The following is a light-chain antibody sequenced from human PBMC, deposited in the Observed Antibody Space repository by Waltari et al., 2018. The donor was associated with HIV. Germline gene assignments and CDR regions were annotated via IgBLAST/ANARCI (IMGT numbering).Light chain of an antibody. Sequence: QSVVTQPPSASGTPGQRVTISCSGSSSNIGSNSVFWYQQLPGTGPRFLIYRDKPGPSGVPYRVPGSKSGTSAALAISGLRAEDEGDYFCATWDDSLSGVVFGGGTKLNVL. CDR1: SSNIGSNS. V-gene: IGLV1-47*01. CDR2: RDK. J-gene: IGLJ2*01. CDR3: ATWDDSLSGVV.